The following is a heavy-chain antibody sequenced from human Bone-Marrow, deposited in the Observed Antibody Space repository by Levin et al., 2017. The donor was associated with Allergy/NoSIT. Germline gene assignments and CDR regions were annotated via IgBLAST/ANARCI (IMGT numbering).Heavy chain of an antibody. Sequence: SQTLSLTCTVSGDSISSGHYYWSWVRQHPGKGLEWIGHIYYTGPTYYNPSLRSQVTISVDTSENQFSLKLSSVTAADTAVYYCARVRNAGGRGWFDAWGQGTLVTVSS. J-gene: IGHJ5*02. CDR2: IYYTGPT. CDR1: GDSISSGHYY. D-gene: IGHD1-14*01. V-gene: IGHV4-31*01. CDR3: ARVRNAGGRGWFDA.